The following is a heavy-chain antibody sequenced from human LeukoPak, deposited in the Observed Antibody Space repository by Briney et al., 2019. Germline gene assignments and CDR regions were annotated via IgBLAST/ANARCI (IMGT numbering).Heavy chain of an antibody. Sequence: SETLCLTCTVSGDSVNDYYWNWIRQPPGQGLEWIGYIYYSGSTDYNPSLKSRVTMSVDTSKNQFSLKLNSVTAADTAVYYCARGGARGSSAFDVWGQGTMVIVSA. CDR3: ARGGARGSSAFDV. V-gene: IGHV4-59*02. CDR1: GDSVNDYY. CDR2: IYYSGST. D-gene: IGHD3-10*01. J-gene: IGHJ3*01.